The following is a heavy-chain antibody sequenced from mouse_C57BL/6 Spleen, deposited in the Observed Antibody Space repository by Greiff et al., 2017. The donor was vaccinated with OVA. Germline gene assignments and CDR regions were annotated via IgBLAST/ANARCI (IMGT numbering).Heavy chain of an antibody. D-gene: IGHD2-4*01. CDR1: GYTFTDYE. CDR2: IDPETGGT. J-gene: IGHJ2*01. Sequence: VKLKESGAELVRPGASVTLSCKASGYTFTDYEMHWVKQTPVHGLEWIGAIDPETGGTAYNQKFKGKAILTADKSSSTAYMELRSLTSEDSAVYYCTRGDYDYDYFDYWGQGTTLTVSS. CDR3: TRGDYDYDYFDY. V-gene: IGHV1-15*01.